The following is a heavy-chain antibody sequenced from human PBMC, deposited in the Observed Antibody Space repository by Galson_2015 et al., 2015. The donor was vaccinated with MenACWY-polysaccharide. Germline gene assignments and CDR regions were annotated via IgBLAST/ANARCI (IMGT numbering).Heavy chain of an antibody. Sequence: SVKVSCKASGGTFSSYTISWVRQAPGQGLEWMGRIIPILGIANYAQKFQGRVTITADKSTSTAYMELSSLRSEDTAVYYCARGEVVAATRDAFDIWGQGTMVTVSS. CDR3: ARGEVVAATRDAFDI. J-gene: IGHJ3*02. D-gene: IGHD2-15*01. V-gene: IGHV1-69*02. CDR1: GGTFSSYT. CDR2: IIPILGIA.